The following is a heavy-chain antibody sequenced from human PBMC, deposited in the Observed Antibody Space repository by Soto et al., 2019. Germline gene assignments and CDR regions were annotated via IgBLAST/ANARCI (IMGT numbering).Heavy chain of an antibody. CDR2: IDPSDSQT. CDR3: HRQIYDSETGPNPQYYFNS. Sequence: PGESLKISCKGSGYSFAGYWITWVRQKPGKGLEWMGRIDPSDSQTYYSPSFRGHVTISATKSITTVFLQWSSLRASDTAMYYCHRQIYDSETGPNPQYYFNSGGQGTPFTVSS. V-gene: IGHV5-10-1*01. D-gene: IGHD2-21*02. CDR1: GYSFAGYW. J-gene: IGHJ4*02.